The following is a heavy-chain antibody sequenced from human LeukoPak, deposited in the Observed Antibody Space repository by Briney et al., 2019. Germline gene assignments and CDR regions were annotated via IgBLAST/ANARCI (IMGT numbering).Heavy chain of an antibody. CDR1: GGTFSSYA. V-gene: IGHV1-69*05. D-gene: IGHD2-2*01. Sequence: ASVTVSCKASGGTFSSYAISWVRQAPGQGLEWMGGIIPIFGTANYAQKFQGRVTITTDESTSTASMELSSLRSEDTAVYYCERASRCSSTSCYETFWFDPWGQGTLVTVSS. CDR2: IIPIFGTA. J-gene: IGHJ5*02. CDR3: ERASRCSSTSCYETFWFDP.